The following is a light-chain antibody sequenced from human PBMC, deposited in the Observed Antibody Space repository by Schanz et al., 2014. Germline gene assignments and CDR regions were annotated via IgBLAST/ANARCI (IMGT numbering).Light chain of an antibody. CDR2: GAS. CDR3: QYYGTSPFT. Sequence: EIVLTQSPGTLSLSPGERATLSCRASQSVSAGYLAWYQQNPGQAPRLLIYGASSRATGIPDRFSGSGSGTDFTLTISGLEPEDFAVYYCQYYGTSPFTFGQGTRLEIK. V-gene: IGKV3-20*01. J-gene: IGKJ5*01. CDR1: QSVSAGY.